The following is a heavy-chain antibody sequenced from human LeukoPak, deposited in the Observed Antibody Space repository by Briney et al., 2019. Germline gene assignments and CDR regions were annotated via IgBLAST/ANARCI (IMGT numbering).Heavy chain of an antibody. D-gene: IGHD6-19*01. J-gene: IGHJ4*02. CDR1: GYTFTGNY. CDR2: INSSGGTT. CDR3: ARGGWYYFDY. V-gene: IGHV1-46*01. Sequence: ASVKVSCKASGYTFTGNYMHWVRQAPGQGLEWMGIINSSGGTTSYAQKFQGRVTMTRDTSTSTVYMELSSLRSEDTAVYYCARGGWYYFDYWGQGTLVTVSS.